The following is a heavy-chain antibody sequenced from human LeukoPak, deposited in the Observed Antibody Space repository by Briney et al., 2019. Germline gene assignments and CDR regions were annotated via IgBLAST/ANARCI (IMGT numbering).Heavy chain of an antibody. D-gene: IGHD2-2*01. Sequence: GESLKISCKGSGYRFTTYWIGWVRQMPGKGLEWMGIIYPTDSDTRYSPAFQGQVTISADKSISTAYLQWSSLRASDTAMYYCARKIYARGPSLLGAWGQGTSVTVSS. CDR1: GYRFTTYW. V-gene: IGHV5-51*01. J-gene: IGHJ6*02. CDR2: IYPTDSDT. CDR3: ARKIYARGPSLLGA.